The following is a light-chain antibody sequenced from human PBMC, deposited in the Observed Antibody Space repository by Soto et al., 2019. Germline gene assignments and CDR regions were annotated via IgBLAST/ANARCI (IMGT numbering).Light chain of an antibody. V-gene: IGLV2-8*01. CDR1: SSDVGGYDY. CDR2: EVS. CDR3: LSYAGGNNLV. Sequence: QSALTQPPSASGSPGQSVTISCTGTSSDVGGYDYVSWYQQFPGKAPKLMIYEVSQRPSGVPDRFSGSKSGNTASLTVSGLQPEDEADYYCLSYAGGNNLVFGGGTKLT. J-gene: IGLJ2*01.